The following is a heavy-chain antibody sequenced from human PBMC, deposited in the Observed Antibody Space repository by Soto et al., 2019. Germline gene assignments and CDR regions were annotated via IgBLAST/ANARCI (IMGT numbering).Heavy chain of an antibody. V-gene: IGHV4-59*08. Sequence: PSETLSLTCTVSGGSISAYYWSWIRQPPGKGLEWIGYIYYSGSTNYNPSLKSRVTILVDTSKNRFSLKLSSVTAADTAVYYCARLGHYDSTGYDAFDIWGQGTMVTVS. D-gene: IGHD3-22*01. CDR2: IYYSGST. J-gene: IGHJ3*02. CDR3: ARLGHYDSTGYDAFDI. CDR1: GGSISAYY.